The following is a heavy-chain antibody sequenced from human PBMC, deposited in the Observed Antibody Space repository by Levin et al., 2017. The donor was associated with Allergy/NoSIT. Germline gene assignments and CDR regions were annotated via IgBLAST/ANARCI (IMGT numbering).Heavy chain of an antibody. CDR1: GFTFSNAW. CDR2: LKGKTDGGTA. Sequence: SCTASGFTFSNAWMSWVRQAPGKGLEWVGRLKGKTDGGTADYAAPVKGRFTISRDDSKNTLYLQMNSLKTEDTAVYYCTTELRIAAADYWGQGTLVTVSS. J-gene: IGHJ4*02. D-gene: IGHD6-13*01. V-gene: IGHV3-15*01. CDR3: TTELRIAAADY.